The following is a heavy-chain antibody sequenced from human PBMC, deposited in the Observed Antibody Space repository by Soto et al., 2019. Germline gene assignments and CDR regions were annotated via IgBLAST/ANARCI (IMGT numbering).Heavy chain of an antibody. CDR2: IYYSGST. Sequence: SETLSLTCTVSGGSISSGSYYWGWIRQPPGKGLEWIGSIYYSGSTYYNPSLKSRVTISVDTSKNQFSLKLSSVTAADTAVYYCASLCGYSGYGAFDYWGQGTLVTVS. D-gene: IGHD5-12*01. J-gene: IGHJ4*02. CDR3: ASLCGYSGYGAFDY. CDR1: GGSISSGSYY. V-gene: IGHV4-39*01.